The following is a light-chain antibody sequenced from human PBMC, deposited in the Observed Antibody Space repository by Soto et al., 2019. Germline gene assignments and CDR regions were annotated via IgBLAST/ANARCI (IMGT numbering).Light chain of an antibody. CDR1: QSISSY. CDR3: QQSYSTPIT. V-gene: IGKV3-11*01. J-gene: IGKJ5*01. CDR2: VAS. Sequence: EIVLTQSPATLSLSPGERATLSCRASQSISSYLAWYQQKPGQAPRLLIYVASSLQGGVPSRFSGSGSGTDFTLTIGSLQPDDFATYYCQQSYSTPITFGQGTRLEIK.